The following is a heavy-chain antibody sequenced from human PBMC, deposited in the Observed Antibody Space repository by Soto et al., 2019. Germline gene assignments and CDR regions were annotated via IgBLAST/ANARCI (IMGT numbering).Heavy chain of an antibody. Sequence: GALRLSCTASGFSFSDYYMSWIRQAPGKGLEWIAYISSASDYSTYADSVKGRVTISRDNAKSSLYLQLNNVRPDDTALYFCARHDYSNEHWFDTWGLGTPVTVSS. J-gene: IGHJ5*02. V-gene: IGHV3-11*06. D-gene: IGHD4-4*01. CDR1: GFSFSDYY. CDR3: ARHDYSNEHWFDT. CDR2: ISSASDYS.